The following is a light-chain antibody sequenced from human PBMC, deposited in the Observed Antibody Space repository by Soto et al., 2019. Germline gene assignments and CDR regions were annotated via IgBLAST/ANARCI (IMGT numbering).Light chain of an antibody. J-gene: IGKJ2*01. CDR1: QSVRSY. V-gene: IGKV3-11*01. CDR3: QQRSNWPPWYT. Sequence: EIVLTQSPATLSLSPGERATLSCRASQSVRSYLAWYQQKPGQAPRLLIYDASNRATGIPARFSGSGSGTDFTLTISSLEPEDFAVYYCQQRSNWPPWYTFGQGTKVEMK. CDR2: DAS.